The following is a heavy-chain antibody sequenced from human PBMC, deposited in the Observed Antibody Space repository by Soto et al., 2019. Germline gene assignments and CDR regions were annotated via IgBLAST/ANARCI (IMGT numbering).Heavy chain of an antibody. CDR2: IYYSGST. J-gene: IGHJ5*02. V-gene: IGHV4-31*03. CDR1: GGSISSGGYY. Sequence: PSETLSLTCTVSGGSISSGGYYWSWIRQHPGKGLGWIGYIYYSGSTYYNPSLKSRVTISVDTSKDQFSLKLSSVTAADTAVYYCARGYFDWFNWFDPWGQGTLVTVSS. D-gene: IGHD3-9*01. CDR3: ARGYFDWFNWFDP.